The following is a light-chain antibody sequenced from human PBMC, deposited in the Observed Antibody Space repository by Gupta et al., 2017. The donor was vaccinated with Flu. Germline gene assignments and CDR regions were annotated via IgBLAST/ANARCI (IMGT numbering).Light chain of an antibody. CDR1: INTVGRYDR. CDR3: ASYIFTRTSKIAWV. V-gene: IGLV2-14*01. CDR2: EVT. J-gene: IGLJ3*02. Sequence: QSALTQPASVSGSPGQSITLSCIGTINTVGRYDRVSWYQQYPGKAPKLLIYEVTSRPSGVSTRLSGSKSGNTASLTISGLQTDDEADYYGASYIFTRTSKIAWVFGGGTKLTVL.